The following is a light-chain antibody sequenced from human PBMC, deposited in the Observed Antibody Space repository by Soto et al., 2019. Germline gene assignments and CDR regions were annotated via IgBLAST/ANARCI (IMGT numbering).Light chain of an antibody. Sequence: DIQMTQSPSTLSASVGDRVTITCRASQSISSWLAWYQQKPGKAPKLLIYDAFNLHSGVPSRFSGSGSGTDFTLTISCLQSEDFATYYCQQYYSYVTFGQGTRLEIK. CDR2: DAF. V-gene: IGKV1-5*01. CDR1: QSISSW. J-gene: IGKJ5*01. CDR3: QQYYSYVT.